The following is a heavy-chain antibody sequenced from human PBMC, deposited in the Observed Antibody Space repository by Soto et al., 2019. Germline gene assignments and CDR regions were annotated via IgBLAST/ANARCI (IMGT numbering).Heavy chain of an antibody. Sequence: ETLSRTCTVSGGSISSYYWSWIRQPPGKGLEWIGYIYYSGSTNYNPSLKSRVTISVDTSKNQFSLKLSSVTAADTAVYYCATGYCSSTSCYEGWFDPWGQGTLVTVSS. V-gene: IGHV4-59*01. J-gene: IGHJ5*02. CDR3: ATGYCSSTSCYEGWFDP. CDR1: GGSISSYY. D-gene: IGHD2-2*01. CDR2: IYYSGST.